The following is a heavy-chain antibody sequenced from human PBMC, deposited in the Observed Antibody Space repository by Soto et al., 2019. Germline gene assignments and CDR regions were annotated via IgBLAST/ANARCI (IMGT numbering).Heavy chain of an antibody. V-gene: IGHV4-39*01. CDR3: ARHVLTAYIVYCFLY. CDR2: IYYSGST. CDR1: GGSISSPHDY. D-gene: IGHD3-16*01. J-gene: IGHJ4*02. Sequence: PSETLSLTCTVSGGSISSPHDYWGWIRQSPGRGLEWIGSIYYSGSTYYNPSLKSRITISVDTSKNQFSLNLTSVTAADTAVYYCARHVLTAYIVYCFLYWGQGTLVTVSS.